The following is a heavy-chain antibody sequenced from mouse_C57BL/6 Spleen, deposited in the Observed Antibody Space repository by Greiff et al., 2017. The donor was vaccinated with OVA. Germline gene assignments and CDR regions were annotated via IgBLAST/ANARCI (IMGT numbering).Heavy chain of an antibody. CDR1: GYTFTSYW. Sequence: QVQLQQPGAELVMPGASVKLSCKASGYTFTSYWMHWVKQRPGQGLEWIGEIDPSDSYTNYNQKFKGKSTLTVDKSSSPAYMQLSSLTSEASAVYYCARGRVDRSGYYYAMDYWGQGTSVTVSS. J-gene: IGHJ4*01. V-gene: IGHV1-69*01. CDR3: ARGRVDRSGYYYAMDY. D-gene: IGHD3-2*02. CDR2: IDPSDSYT.